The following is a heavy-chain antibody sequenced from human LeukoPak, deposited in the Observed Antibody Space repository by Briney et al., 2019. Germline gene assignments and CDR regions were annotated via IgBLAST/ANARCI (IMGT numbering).Heavy chain of an antibody. J-gene: IGHJ4*02. CDR2: IKYDGTDK. CDR1: GISFSSYW. CDR3: ASSHDSSGND. V-gene: IGHV3-7*01. Sequence: GGSLRLSCVASGISFSSYWMAWVRQAPGKGLEWVANIKYDGTDKFYADSVKGRFTISRDNAKNSLFLEMNSLTADDTAVYFCASSHDSSGNDWGQGTLVTVSS. D-gene: IGHD3-22*01.